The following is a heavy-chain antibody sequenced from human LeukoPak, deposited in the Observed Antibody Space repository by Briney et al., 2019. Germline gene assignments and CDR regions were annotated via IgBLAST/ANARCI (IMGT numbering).Heavy chain of an antibody. J-gene: IGHJ2*01. CDR2: ISSSGTTI. V-gene: IGHV3-48*04. Sequence: GGSLRLSCAASGFTFSSYAMHWIRQAPGKGLEWLSYISSSGTTIDYADSVKGRFTISRDNAKNSLYLQMNSLRGEDTAVYYCARDYFDLWGRGTLVTISS. CDR1: GFTFSSYA. CDR3: ARDYFDL.